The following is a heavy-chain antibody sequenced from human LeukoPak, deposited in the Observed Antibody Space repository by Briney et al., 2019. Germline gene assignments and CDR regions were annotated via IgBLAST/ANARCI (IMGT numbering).Heavy chain of an antibody. J-gene: IGHJ4*02. CDR3: ARQEGGYYDY. CDR1: GGSISSYY. Sequence: SETLSLTCTVSGGSISSYYWSWIRQPPGKGLEWIGYIYYSGSTNYNPCLKSRVTVSVDTSKNQFSLKLSSVTAADTAVYYCARQEGGYYDYWGQGSLVTVSS. V-gene: IGHV4-59*01. D-gene: IGHD3-22*01. CDR2: IYYSGST.